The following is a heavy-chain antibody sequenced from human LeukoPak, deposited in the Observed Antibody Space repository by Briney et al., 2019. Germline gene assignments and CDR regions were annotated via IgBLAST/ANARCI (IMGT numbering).Heavy chain of an antibody. CDR2: IYHSGST. J-gene: IGHJ4*02. V-gene: IGHV4-34*01. D-gene: IGHD1-26*01. Sequence: SETLSLTCAVYGGSFSGYYWSCIRQPPGKGLEWIGSIYHSGSTYYNPSLKSRVTISVDTSKNQFSLKLSSVTAADTAVYYCARVVGATTYYFDYWGQGTLVTVSS. CDR3: ARVVGATTYYFDY. CDR1: GGSFSGYY.